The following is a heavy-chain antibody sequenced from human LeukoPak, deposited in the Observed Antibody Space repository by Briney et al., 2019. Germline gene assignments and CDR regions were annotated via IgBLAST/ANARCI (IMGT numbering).Heavy chain of an antibody. CDR3: ARGGGVRVNWFDP. CDR2: IIPIFGTA. V-gene: IGHV1-69*13. D-gene: IGHD3-10*01. J-gene: IGHJ5*02. CDR1: GYTFTSYD. Sequence: SVKVSCKASGYTFTSYDINWVRQATGQGLEWMGGIIPIFGTANYAQKFQGRVTITADESTSTAYMELSSLRSEDTAVYYCARGGGVRVNWFDPWGQGTLVTVSS.